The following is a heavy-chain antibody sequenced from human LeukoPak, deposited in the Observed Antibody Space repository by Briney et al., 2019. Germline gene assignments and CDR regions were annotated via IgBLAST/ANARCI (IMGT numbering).Heavy chain of an antibody. J-gene: IGHJ4*02. CDR1: GGSISSYY. Sequence: PSETLSLTCSVSGGSISSYYWSWIRQPPGKGLEWIGEINHSGSTNYNPSLKSRVTISVDTSKNQFSLKLSSVTAADTAVYYCARQGGTGEYDYWGQGTLVTVSS. D-gene: IGHD7-27*01. CDR3: ARQGGTGEYDY. CDR2: INHSGST. V-gene: IGHV4-34*01.